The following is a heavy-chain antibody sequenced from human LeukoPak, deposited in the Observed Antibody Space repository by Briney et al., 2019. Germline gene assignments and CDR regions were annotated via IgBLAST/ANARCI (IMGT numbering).Heavy chain of an antibody. CDR1: GSSISNYY. D-gene: IGHD1-26*01. V-gene: IGHV4-59*01. J-gene: IGHJ4*02. Sequence: SETLSLTCIVSGSSISNYYWSWIRQPPGKGLEWIGYIYYSGSTNYNPSLKSRVTISVDTSKNQFSLKLSSVTAANTAVYYCASTDTSGSYCFGYWGQGTLVTVSS. CDR2: IYYSGST. CDR3: ASTDTSGSYCFGY.